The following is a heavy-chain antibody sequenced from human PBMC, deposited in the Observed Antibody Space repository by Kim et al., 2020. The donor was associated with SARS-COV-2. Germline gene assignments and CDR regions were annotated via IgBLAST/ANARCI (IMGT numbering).Heavy chain of an antibody. CDR1: GYTFTKYT. V-gene: IGHV1-3*01. J-gene: IGHJ4*02. D-gene: IGHD3-16*01. CDR3: TRTGHDGLSDYDFDY. Sequence: ASVKVSCKTSGYTFTKYTIHWVRQAPGQGIEWMGWINAGNGDTKYSGKFRGRDTITADTSAATAYMDLSSLTSGDTATYYCTRTGHDGLSDYDFDYWGQG. CDR2: INAGNGDT.